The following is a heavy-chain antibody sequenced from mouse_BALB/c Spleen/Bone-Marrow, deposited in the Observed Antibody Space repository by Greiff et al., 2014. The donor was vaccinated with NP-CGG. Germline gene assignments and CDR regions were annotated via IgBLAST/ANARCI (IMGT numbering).Heavy chain of an antibody. CDR2: IRSRSNKYAT. CDR1: GFTFNTYA. CDR3: VRHGAAY. J-gene: IGHJ3*01. Sequence: EVMLVESGGGLVQPKGSLTLSCAASGFTFNTYAMNWVRQAPGKGLEWVARIRSRSNKYATYYADSVKDRFTISRDDSQSMLYLQVNNLKTEDTAMYYCVRHGAAYWGQGTLVTVSA. V-gene: IGHV10-1*02.